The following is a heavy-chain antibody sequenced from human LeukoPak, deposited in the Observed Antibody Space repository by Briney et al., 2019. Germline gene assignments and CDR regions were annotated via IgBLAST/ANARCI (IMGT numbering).Heavy chain of an antibody. V-gene: IGHV1-18*01. CDR2: VSVDGGNG. CDR3: ARLLGQLHVDGSGSRAFDV. J-gene: IGHJ3*01. D-gene: IGHD2-15*01. CDR1: GYNSKDAV. Sequence: ASVKVSCKLSGYNSKDAVIVWVRQAPGQRLEWMGWVSVDGGNGVHAPRLQDRVTMTTDIATTTAYMDLRSLRSDDTAVYYCARLLGQLHVDGSGSRAFDVWGQGTMVTVSS.